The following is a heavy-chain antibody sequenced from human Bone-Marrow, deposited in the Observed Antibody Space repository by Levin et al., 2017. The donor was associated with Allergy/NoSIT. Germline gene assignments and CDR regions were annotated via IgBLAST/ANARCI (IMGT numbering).Heavy chain of an antibody. CDR3: ARDRGGNSEFRVGWFDP. CDR1: GGSISSSNW. Sequence: PSETLSLTCAVSGGSISSSNWWSWVRQPPGKGLEWIGEIYHSGSTNYNPSLKSRVTISVDKSKNQFSLKLSSVTAADTAVYYCARDRGGNSEFRVGWFDPWGQGTLVTVSS. CDR2: IYHSGST. D-gene: IGHD4-23*01. J-gene: IGHJ5*02. V-gene: IGHV4-4*02.